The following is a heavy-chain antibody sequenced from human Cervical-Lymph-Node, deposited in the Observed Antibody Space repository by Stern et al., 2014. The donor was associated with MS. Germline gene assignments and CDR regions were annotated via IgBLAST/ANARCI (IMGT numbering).Heavy chain of an antibody. CDR2: MSWTSGSI. CDR3: AKGSVGIAAPRNFDY. V-gene: IGHV3-9*01. Sequence: EVQLVESGGGLVQPGMSLRLSCAASGFTFADYAMHWVRQAPGKGLEWVSGMSWTSGSIGYADSVKGRFTISRDNAKNSLYLQMNSLRTEDTAFYYCAKGSVGIAAPRNFDYWGQGTLVTVSS. D-gene: IGHD6-13*01. J-gene: IGHJ4*02. CDR1: GFTFADYA.